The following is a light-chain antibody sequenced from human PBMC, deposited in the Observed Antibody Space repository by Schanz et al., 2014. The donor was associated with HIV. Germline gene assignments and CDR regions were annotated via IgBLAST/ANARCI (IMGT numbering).Light chain of an antibody. V-gene: IGKV3D-15*02. J-gene: IGKJ1*01. CDR3: HQYGDSPGT. CDR2: GAS. Sequence: EIVMTQSPATLSVSPGERATLSCRASQTVSSNLAWYQQKPGQAPRLLIFGASTRATGIPARFSGSGSGTEFTLTISSLQSEDFAVYYCHQYGDSPGTFGQGTKVEIK. CDR1: QTVSSN.